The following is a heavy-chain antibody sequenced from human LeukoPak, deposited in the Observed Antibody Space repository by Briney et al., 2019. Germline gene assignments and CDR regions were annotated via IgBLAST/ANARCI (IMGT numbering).Heavy chain of an antibody. CDR3: AKVGLECSGYASAHWFDP. CDR1: GFTFSSYA. CDR2: ISGSGGST. Sequence: PGGSLRLSCAASGFTFSSYAMSWVRQAPGKGLEWVSAISGSGGSTYYADSVKGRFTISRDNSKNTLYLQMNSLRAEDTAVYYCAKVGLECSGYASAHWFDPWGQGTLVTVSS. V-gene: IGHV3-23*01. J-gene: IGHJ5*02. D-gene: IGHD5-12*01.